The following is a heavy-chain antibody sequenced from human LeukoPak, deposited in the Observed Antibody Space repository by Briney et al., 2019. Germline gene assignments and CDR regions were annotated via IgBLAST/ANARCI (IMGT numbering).Heavy chain of an antibody. CDR2: IIPILGIA. CDR1: GGTFSSYT. D-gene: IGHD5-18*01. V-gene: IGHV1-69*04. CDR3: ARDSVDTAMVTGWYFDY. J-gene: IGHJ4*02. Sequence: SVKVSCKASGGTFSSYTISWVRQAPGQGLEWMGRIIPILGIANYAQKFQGRVTITADKSTSTAYMGLSSLRSEDTAVYYCARDSVDTAMVTGWYFDYWGQGTLVTVSS.